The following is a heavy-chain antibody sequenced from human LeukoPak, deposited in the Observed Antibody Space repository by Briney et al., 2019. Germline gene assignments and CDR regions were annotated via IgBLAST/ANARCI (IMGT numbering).Heavy chain of an antibody. CDR2: IYYGGNT. CDR3: ARLQWYSGSYHTGYYFDY. D-gene: IGHD1-26*01. V-gene: IGHV4-39*01. Sequence: SETLSLTCTVSGGSISSSSYYWGWIRQPPGKGLEWIGSIYYGGNTYHNPSLKSRVTISVDTSKNQFSLKLTSVTAADAAVYYCARLQWYSGSYHTGYYFDYWGQRTLVTVSS. CDR1: GGSISSSSYY. J-gene: IGHJ4*02.